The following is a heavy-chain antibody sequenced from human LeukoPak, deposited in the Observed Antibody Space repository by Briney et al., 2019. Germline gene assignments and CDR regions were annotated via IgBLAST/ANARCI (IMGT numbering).Heavy chain of an antibody. Sequence: GGSLRLSCAASGFTFSSYSMNWVRQAPGKGLEWVSSISSSSSYIYYADSVKGRFTISRDNAKNSLYLQMNSLRAEDTAVYYCAREWELLDDAFDIWGQGRMVTVSS. J-gene: IGHJ3*02. D-gene: IGHD1-26*01. V-gene: IGHV3-21*01. CDR1: GFTFSSYS. CDR3: AREWELLDDAFDI. CDR2: ISSSSSYI.